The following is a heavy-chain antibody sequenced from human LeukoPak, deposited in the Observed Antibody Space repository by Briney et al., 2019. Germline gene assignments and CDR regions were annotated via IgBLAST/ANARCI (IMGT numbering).Heavy chain of an antibody. Sequence: GGSLRLSCAASGFTFDDYAMHWVRQAPGKGLEWVSGISWNSGDIGYADFVKGRFTISRDNAKNSLYLQMNSLRAEDTALYYCAKSQSYDFWRGYTDVWGQGTTVTVSS. V-gene: IGHV3-9*01. CDR2: ISWNSGDI. D-gene: IGHD3-3*01. CDR1: GFTFDDYA. J-gene: IGHJ6*02. CDR3: AKSQSYDFWRGYTDV.